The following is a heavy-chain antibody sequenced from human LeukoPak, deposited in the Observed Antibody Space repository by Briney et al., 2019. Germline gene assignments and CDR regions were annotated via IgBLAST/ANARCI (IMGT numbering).Heavy chain of an antibody. CDR2: IYYSGST. D-gene: IGHD2-2*01. J-gene: IGHJ4*02. Sequence: SETLSLTCTVSGGSFNSYYWSWIRQPPGKGLEWIGYIYYSGSTNYNPSLKSRVTISVDTSKNQFSLNLNSVTAADTAVYYCARAGQGYCTSASCYLSLDYWGQGTLVTVSS. CDR3: ARAGQGYCTSASCYLSLDY. CDR1: GGSFNSYY. V-gene: IGHV4-59*12.